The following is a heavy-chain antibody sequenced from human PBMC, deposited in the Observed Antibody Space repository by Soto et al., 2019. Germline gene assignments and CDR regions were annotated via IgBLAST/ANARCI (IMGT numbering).Heavy chain of an antibody. Sequence: ASVKVSCKASGYTFTSYGISWVRQAPGQGLEWMGWISAYNGNTNYAQKLQGRVTMTTDTSTSTAYMELRSLRSDDTAVYYCARVGYYYDSSGYINWFDTWGQGTQVTVSS. J-gene: IGHJ5*02. V-gene: IGHV1-18*04. CDR3: ARVGYYYDSSGYINWFDT. D-gene: IGHD3-22*01. CDR1: GYTFTSYG. CDR2: ISAYNGNT.